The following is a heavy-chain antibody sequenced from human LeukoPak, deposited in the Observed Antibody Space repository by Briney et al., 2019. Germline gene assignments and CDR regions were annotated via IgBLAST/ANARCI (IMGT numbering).Heavy chain of an antibody. J-gene: IGHJ3*02. D-gene: IGHD3-10*02. Sequence: KPSETLSLTCSVSGDSIGGNFYWSWIRQYPGRGLEWIGYTHSSGTTFYNPSLKSRTTILMDTPKDLFSLILTSATAADTAVYFCTRNVRGVAGPSEIWGQGTMVTVSS. CDR3: TRNVRGVAGPSEI. CDR1: GDSIGGNFY. V-gene: IGHV4-31*03. CDR2: THSSGTT.